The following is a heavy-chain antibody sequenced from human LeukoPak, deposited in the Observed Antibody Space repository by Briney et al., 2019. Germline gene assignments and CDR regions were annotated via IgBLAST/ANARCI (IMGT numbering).Heavy chain of an antibody. CDR3: ASQYFLILSLYYFDY. J-gene: IGHJ4*02. Sequence: SETLSLTCAVYIDSFTNYYWNWIRQTPGKGLEWIGEVNDSGGTNINPSLKSRVTISVDTSKNQFSLKLSSVTAADTAVYYCASQYFLILSLYYFDYWGQGTLVTVSS. V-gene: IGHV4-34*01. CDR2: VNDSGGT. D-gene: IGHD3-22*01. CDR1: IDSFTNYY.